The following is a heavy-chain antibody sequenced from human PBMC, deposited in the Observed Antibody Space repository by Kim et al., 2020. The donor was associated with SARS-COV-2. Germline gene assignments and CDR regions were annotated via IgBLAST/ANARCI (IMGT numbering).Heavy chain of an antibody. J-gene: IGHJ4*02. D-gene: IGHD3-3*01. Sequence: KCRFTISRDDSKNTLYLQMNSLKTEDTAVYYCTTGEAVLRFLEWLLPFGYWGQGTLVTVSS. V-gene: IGHV3-15*01. CDR3: TTGEAVLRFLEWLLPFGY.